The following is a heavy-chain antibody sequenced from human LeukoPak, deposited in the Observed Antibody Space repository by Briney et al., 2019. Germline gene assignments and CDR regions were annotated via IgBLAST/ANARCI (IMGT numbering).Heavy chain of an antibody. CDR3: ASLYGDHGNY. CDR1: GGSISSYD. J-gene: IGHJ4*02. D-gene: IGHD4-17*01. CDR2: ICYSGST. V-gene: IGHV4-59*08. Sequence: PSETLSLTCTVSGGSISSYDWSWIRQPPGKGLEWIGYICYSGSTNYNPSLKTRVTISVDTSKNQFSLKLSSVTAADTAVYYCASLYGDHGNYWGQGTLVTVSS.